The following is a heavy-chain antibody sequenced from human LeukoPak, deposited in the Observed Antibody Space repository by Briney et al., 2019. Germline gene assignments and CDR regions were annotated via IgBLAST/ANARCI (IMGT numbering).Heavy chain of an antibody. CDR3: AKVATVTTYALADY. V-gene: IGHV3-23*01. Sequence: GGSLRLSCAASGFSFSSYAINWVRQVPGKGLEWVSAISGNGGTTYYADSVKGRFTISRDNSKNTLYLQMNSLRAEDTAIYYCAKVATVTTYALADYWGQGTLVTVSS. J-gene: IGHJ4*02. D-gene: IGHD4-17*01. CDR2: ISGNGGTT. CDR1: GFSFSSYA.